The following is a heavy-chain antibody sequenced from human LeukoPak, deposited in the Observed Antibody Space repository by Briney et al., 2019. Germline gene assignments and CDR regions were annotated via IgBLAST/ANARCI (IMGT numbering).Heavy chain of an antibody. CDR2: ISAYNGNT. CDR3: ARGVEYSSSSGLDYYMDV. V-gene: IGHV1-18*01. J-gene: IGHJ6*03. D-gene: IGHD6-6*01. CDR1: GYTFTSYG. Sequence: SVKVSCKASGYTFTSYGISWVRQAPGQGLEWMGWISAYNGNTNYAQKLQGRVTMTTDTSTSTAYMELRSLRSDDTAVYYCARGVEYSSSSGLDYYMDVWGKGTTVTVSS.